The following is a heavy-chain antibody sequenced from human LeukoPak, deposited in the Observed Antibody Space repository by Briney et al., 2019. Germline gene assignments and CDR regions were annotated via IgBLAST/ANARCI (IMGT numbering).Heavy chain of an antibody. Sequence: PGGSLRLSCAASGFTFSSYGMHWVRQAPGKGLEWVAVISYDGSNKYYADSVKGRFTISRDNSKNTLYLQVNSLRAEDTAVYYCAKSRARYCSSTSCYLSPDYWGQGTLVTVSS. CDR2: ISYDGSNK. D-gene: IGHD2-2*01. CDR1: GFTFSSYG. J-gene: IGHJ4*02. CDR3: AKSRARYCSSTSCYLSPDY. V-gene: IGHV3-30*18.